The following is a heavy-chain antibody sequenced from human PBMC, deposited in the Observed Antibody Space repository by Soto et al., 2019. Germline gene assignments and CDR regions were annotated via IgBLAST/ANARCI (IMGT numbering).Heavy chain of an antibody. V-gene: IGHV1-18*01. CDR2: ISAYNGNT. D-gene: IGHD3-3*01. CDR1: GYTFNSYG. J-gene: IGHJ4*02. CDR3: ARYFWSGQLPFYFDQ. Sequence: ASVKVSCQASGYTFNSYGVSWVRQAPGQGLEWMGWISAYNGNTKYSQNLQGRVTMTIDTTTSSAYLEVRSLRSDDTAIYYCARYFWSGQLPFYFDQWGQGTLVTVSS.